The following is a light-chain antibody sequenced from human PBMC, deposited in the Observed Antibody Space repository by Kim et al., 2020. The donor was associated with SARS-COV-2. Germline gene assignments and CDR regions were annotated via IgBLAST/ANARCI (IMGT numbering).Light chain of an antibody. J-gene: IGLJ2*01. CDR1: SSNIGAGYD. CDR3: QSYDSSLSVA. V-gene: IGLV1-40*01. CDR2: GSR. Sequence: GQRVTISCTGTSSNIGAGYDVHWYQQLPGTAPKLLIYGSRNRPSGVPDRFSGSKSATSASLAITGLQADDEADYYCQSYDSSLSVAFGGGTKLTVL.